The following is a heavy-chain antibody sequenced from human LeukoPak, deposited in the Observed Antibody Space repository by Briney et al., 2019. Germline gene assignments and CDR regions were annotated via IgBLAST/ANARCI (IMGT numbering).Heavy chain of an antibody. J-gene: IGHJ5*02. V-gene: IGHV4-30-2*01. CDR1: GGSISSGGYS. Sequence: SQTLSLTCAVSGGSISSGGYSWSWIRQPPGKGLEWIGYIYHSGSTNYNPSLKSRVTISVGTSKNQFSLKLSSVTAADTAVCYCATRPPNYYVIKNWFDPWGQGTLVTVSS. CDR2: IYHSGST. D-gene: IGHD3-10*02. CDR3: ATRPPNYYVIKNWFDP.